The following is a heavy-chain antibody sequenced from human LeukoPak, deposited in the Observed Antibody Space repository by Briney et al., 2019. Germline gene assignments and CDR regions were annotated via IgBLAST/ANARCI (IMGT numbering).Heavy chain of an antibody. Sequence: PSQTLSLTCTVSGGSISSGDYYWSWIRQPPGKGLEWIGYIHYSGSTYYNPSLKSRVTISVDTSKNQFSLKLSSVTAADTAVCYCARDLAGGDYGMDVWGQGTTVTVSS. D-gene: IGHD3-10*01. CDR1: GGSISSGDYY. J-gene: IGHJ6*02. CDR2: IHYSGST. CDR3: ARDLAGGDYGMDV. V-gene: IGHV4-30-4*01.